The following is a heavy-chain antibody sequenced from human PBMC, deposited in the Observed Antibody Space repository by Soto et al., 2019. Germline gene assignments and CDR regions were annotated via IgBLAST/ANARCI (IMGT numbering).Heavy chain of an antibody. CDR2: ISYDGSNK. CDR3: ARFFAGWGFDY. D-gene: IGHD7-27*01. Sequence: ESGGGVVQPGRSLRLSCAASGFTFSSYAMHWVRQAPGKGLEWVAVISYDGSNKYYADSVKGRFTISRDNSKNTLYLQMNSLRAEDTAVYYCARFFAGWGFDYWGQGTLVTVSS. V-gene: IGHV3-30-3*01. CDR1: GFTFSSYA. J-gene: IGHJ4*02.